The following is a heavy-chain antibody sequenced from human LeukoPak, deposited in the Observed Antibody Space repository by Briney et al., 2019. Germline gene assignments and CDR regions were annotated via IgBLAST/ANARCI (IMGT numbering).Heavy chain of an antibody. Sequence: GASLQISCQASGYSTTTFWIAWVRQLPGKGLEWMGIVYPGDSETKYSPSFQGQVTISADKSISTAYLQWSSLKASDTAMYYCARLRGATFVMSYFDYWGQGALVTVSS. D-gene: IGHD3-16*02. J-gene: IGHJ4*02. CDR2: VYPGDSET. CDR3: ARLRGATFVMSYFDY. V-gene: IGHV5-51*01. CDR1: GYSTTTFW.